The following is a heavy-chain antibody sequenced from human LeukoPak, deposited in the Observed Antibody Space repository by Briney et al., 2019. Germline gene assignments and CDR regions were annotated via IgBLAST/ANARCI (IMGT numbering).Heavy chain of an antibody. CDR1: GGSISSYY. Sequence: SETLSLTCTVSGGSISSYYWSWIRQPPGKGLEYIGYIYYSGSTNYNPSLKSRVTISVDTSKNQFSLKLSSVTAADTAVYYCARDVERTSGYSSSWYSSSPIGYFDYWGQGTLVTVSS. D-gene: IGHD6-13*01. J-gene: IGHJ4*02. CDR3: ARDVERTSGYSSSWYSSSPIGYFDY. V-gene: IGHV4-59*12. CDR2: IYYSGST.